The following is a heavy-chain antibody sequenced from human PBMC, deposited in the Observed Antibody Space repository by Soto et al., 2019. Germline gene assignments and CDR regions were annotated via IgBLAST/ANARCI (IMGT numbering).Heavy chain of an antibody. D-gene: IGHD1-26*01. Sequence: EVQLEESGGGLVKPGGSLRLTCAASGFIFSRYNMHWVRQTPGKGLEWVSATSGSGTYTYYADSVKGRFTIPRDNAKNALSLEVNCLSVEDTAIYYCARNRWVGESGFHYWGQGMLVTGSS. CDR3: ARNRWVGESGFHY. J-gene: IGHJ4*02. CDR2: TSGSGTYT. CDR1: GFIFSRYN. V-gene: IGHV3-21*01.